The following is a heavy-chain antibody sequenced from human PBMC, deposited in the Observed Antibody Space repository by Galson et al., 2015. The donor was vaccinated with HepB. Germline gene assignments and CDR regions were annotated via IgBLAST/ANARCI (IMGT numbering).Heavy chain of an antibody. CDR3: ARHRAYSGTYYNYYMDV. CDR1: GYSFTTYW. V-gene: IGHV5-51*01. D-gene: IGHD1-26*01. CDR2: IYLGDSDT. J-gene: IGHJ6*03. Sequence: QSGAEVKKPGESLKISCKGSGYSFTTYWIGWVRQMPGKGLEWMGIIYLGDSDTRYSPPFQGQVTISADKSISTAYLQWSSLKASDTAMYYCARHRAYSGTYYNYYMDVWGKGTTVTVSS.